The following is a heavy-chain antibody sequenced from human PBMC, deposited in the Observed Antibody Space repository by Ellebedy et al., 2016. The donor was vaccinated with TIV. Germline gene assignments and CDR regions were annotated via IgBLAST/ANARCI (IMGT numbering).Heavy chain of an antibody. V-gene: IGHV1-18*01. CDR1: GYTFTSYA. CDR2: ISAYNGNT. D-gene: IGHD4-11*01. CDR3: ARAGVDYRPPGWFDP. J-gene: IGHJ5*02. Sequence: ASVKVSCXASGYTFTSYAMHWVRQAPGQRLEWMGWISAYNGNTNYAQKLQGRVTMTTDTSTSTAYMELRSLRSDDTAVYYCARAGVDYRPPGWFDPWGQGTLVTVSS.